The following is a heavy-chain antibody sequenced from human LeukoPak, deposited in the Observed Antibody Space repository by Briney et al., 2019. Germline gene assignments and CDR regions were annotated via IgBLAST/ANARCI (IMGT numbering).Heavy chain of an antibody. CDR2: MNPHSGNT. Sequence: EASVKVSCKASGYTFSSHDINRGRQATGQGLEWMGWMNPHSGNTGYAQKFQGRVTITRNTPIGTAYMELSSLRSEDTAVYYCARGYSINCSSTSCNHYLNWFDPWGQGTLVTVSS. J-gene: IGHJ5*02. CDR1: GYTFSSHD. V-gene: IGHV1-8*01. D-gene: IGHD2-2*01. CDR3: ARGYSINCSSTSCNHYLNWFDP.